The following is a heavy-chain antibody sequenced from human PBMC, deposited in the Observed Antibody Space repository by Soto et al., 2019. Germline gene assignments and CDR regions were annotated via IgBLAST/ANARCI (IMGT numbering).Heavy chain of an antibody. CDR1: GYTFTSYA. J-gene: IGHJ4*02. Sequence: ASVKVSCKASGYTFTSYAMHWVRQAPGQRLEWMGWINAGNGNTKYSQKFQGRVTITADESTSTAYMELSSLRSEDTAVYYCAREAVEMATIMGYWGQGTLVTVSS. D-gene: IGHD5-12*01. CDR2: INAGNGNT. CDR3: AREAVEMATIMGY. V-gene: IGHV1-3*01.